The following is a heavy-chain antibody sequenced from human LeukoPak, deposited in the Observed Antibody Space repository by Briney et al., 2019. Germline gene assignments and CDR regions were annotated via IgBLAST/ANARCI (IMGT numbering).Heavy chain of an antibody. D-gene: IGHD3-22*01. CDR1: GITLRRYG. Sequence: GGSLRLSCAASGITLRRYGIHWVRQAPGKGLEWVAFIQYDGSDKYYADSVKGRFTISRDNSKNTVYLQMDSLRPEDTAVYYCTRDLSGHYSIDYWGQGTLVTVSS. J-gene: IGHJ4*02. CDR3: TRDLSGHYSIDY. V-gene: IGHV3-30*02. CDR2: IQYDGSDK.